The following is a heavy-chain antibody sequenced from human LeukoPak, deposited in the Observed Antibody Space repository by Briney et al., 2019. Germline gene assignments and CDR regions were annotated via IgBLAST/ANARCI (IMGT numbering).Heavy chain of an antibody. CDR3: ARSGSSTRGYYFDY. J-gene: IGHJ4*02. Sequence: SVKVSCKASGGTFSSYAISWVRQAPGQGLEWMGRIIPIFGIANYAQKFQGRVTITADKSTSTAYMELSSLRSEDTAVYYCARSGSSTRGYYFDYRGQGTLVTVSS. D-gene: IGHD1-26*01. V-gene: IGHV1-69*04. CDR1: GGTFSSYA. CDR2: IIPIFGIA.